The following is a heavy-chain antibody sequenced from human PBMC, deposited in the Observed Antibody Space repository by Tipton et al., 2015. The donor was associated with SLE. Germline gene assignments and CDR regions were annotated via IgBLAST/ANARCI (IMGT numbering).Heavy chain of an antibody. CDR3: ARETRVEATFSKYNRFDS. J-gene: IGHJ5*01. CDR2: INPRGRA. V-gene: IGHV4-34*01. D-gene: IGHD1-26*01. CDR1: GGSFNAYS. Sequence: TLSLTCAVYGGSFNAYSWSWIRQPPGKGLEWIGEINPRGRANYNPSLRSRVTLSQDTSNNQFSLNINSVTAADAAVYYCARETRVEATFSKYNRFDSWGQGTLVTVSS.